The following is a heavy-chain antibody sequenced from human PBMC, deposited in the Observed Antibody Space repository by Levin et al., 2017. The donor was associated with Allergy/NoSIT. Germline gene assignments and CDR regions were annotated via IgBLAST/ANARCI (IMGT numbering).Heavy chain of an antibody. CDR2: IRSKAYGGTA. D-gene: IGHD1-14*01. J-gene: IGHJ4*02. CDR1: GFTFGDYT. Sequence: AGGSLRLSCTASGFTFGDYTMSWFRQAPGKGLEWVGIIRSKAYGGTAEYAASVKGRFTISRDDSKTIAYLQMNSLKTEDTAVYYCTRVRYDIDRYDYWGQGTLVTVSS. V-gene: IGHV3-49*03. CDR3: TRVRYDIDRYDY.